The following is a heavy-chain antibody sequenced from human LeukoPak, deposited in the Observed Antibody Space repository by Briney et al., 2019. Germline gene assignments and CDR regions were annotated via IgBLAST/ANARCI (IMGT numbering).Heavy chain of an antibody. J-gene: IGHJ4*02. CDR3: ARDARIAAAPAVTFPDY. CDR1: GGSISSYY. CDR2: IYTSGST. Sequence: PSETLSLTCTVSGGSISSYYWSWIRQPAGKGLEWIGRIYTSGSTNYNPSLKSRVTMPVDTSKNQFSLKLSSVTAADTAVYYCARDARIAAAPAVTFPDYWGQGTLVTVSS. V-gene: IGHV4-4*07. D-gene: IGHD6-25*01.